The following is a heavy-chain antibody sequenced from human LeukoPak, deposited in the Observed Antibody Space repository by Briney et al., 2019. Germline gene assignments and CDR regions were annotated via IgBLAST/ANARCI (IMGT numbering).Heavy chain of an antibody. J-gene: IGHJ3*02. CDR3: ARNDFWSGNDAFDI. Sequence: SETLSLTCTVSGGSISSYYWSWIRQPAGKGLEWIGRIYTSGSTNYNRSLKSRVTMSVDTSKNQFSLKLSSVTAADTAVYYCARNDFWSGNDAFDIWGQGTMVTVSS. D-gene: IGHD3-3*01. V-gene: IGHV4-4*07. CDR1: GGSISSYY. CDR2: IYTSGST.